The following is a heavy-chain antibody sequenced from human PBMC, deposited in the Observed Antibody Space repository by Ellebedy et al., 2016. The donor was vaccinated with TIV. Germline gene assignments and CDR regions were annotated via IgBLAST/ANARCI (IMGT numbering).Heavy chain of an antibody. CDR3: ARGDASIWSGYYYYGMDV. D-gene: IGHD3-3*01. CDR1: GFTFSSYW. V-gene: IGHV3-7*03. J-gene: IGHJ6*02. Sequence: GESLKISXAASGFTFSSYWMSWVRQAPGKGLEWVANIKQDGSEKYYVDSVKGRFTISRDNAKNSLYLQMNSLRAEDTAVYYCARGDASIWSGYYYYGMDVWGQGTTVTVSS. CDR2: IKQDGSEK.